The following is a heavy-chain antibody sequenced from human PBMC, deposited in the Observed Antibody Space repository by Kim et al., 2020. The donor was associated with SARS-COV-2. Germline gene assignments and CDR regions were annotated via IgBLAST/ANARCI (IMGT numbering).Heavy chain of an antibody. J-gene: IGHJ4*02. CDR2: INTNSSNT. CDR1: GFTFSNYC. V-gene: IGHV3-74*01. Sequence: GGSLRLSCAASGFTFSNYCMHWVRQAPGKGLVWVSHINTNSSNTSYADSVKGRFTISRDNAKNTLFLQMNSLRAEDTAVYYCARGLSYYESSDYYYIWGQGTLVTVSS. D-gene: IGHD3-22*01. CDR3: ARGLSYYESSDYYYI.